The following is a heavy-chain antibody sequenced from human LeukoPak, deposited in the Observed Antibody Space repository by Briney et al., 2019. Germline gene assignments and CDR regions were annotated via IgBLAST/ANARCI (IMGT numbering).Heavy chain of an antibody. V-gene: IGHV1-69*04. D-gene: IGHD4-23*01. CDR1: GYTFTSYD. Sequence: SVKVSCKASGYTFTSYDINWVRQATGQGLEWMGRIIPILGIANYAQKFQGRVTITADKSTSTAYMELSSLRSEDTAVYYCASFDGGVYWGQGTLVTVSS. CDR2: IIPILGIA. CDR3: ASFDGGVY. J-gene: IGHJ4*02.